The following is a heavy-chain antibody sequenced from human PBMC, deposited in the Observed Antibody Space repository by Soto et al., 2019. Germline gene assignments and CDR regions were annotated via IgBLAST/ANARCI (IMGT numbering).Heavy chain of an antibody. Sequence: QTRPLNGAVWGESVSCNSASWNWIRQSPSRGLEWLGRTYYRSKWYNDYAVSVKSRITINPDTSKNQFSLQLNSVTPEDTAVYYCAREWAAAGSLDYWGQGNLVTVSS. CDR3: AREWAAAGSLDY. J-gene: IGHJ4*02. CDR1: GESVSCNSAS. CDR2: TYYRSKWYN. V-gene: IGHV6-1*01. D-gene: IGHD6-13*01.